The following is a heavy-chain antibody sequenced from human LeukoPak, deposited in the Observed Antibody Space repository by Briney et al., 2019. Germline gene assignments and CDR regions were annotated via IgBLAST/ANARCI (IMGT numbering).Heavy chain of an antibody. CDR3: ARGYYARSYYFDY. V-gene: IGHV4-34*01. CDR2: INHSGST. Sequence: PSETLSLTXAVYGGSFSGYYWSWIRQPPGKGLEWIGEINHSGSTNYNPSLKSRVTISVDTSKNQFSLKLSSVTAADTAVYYCARGYYARSYYFDYWGQGTLVTVSS. J-gene: IGHJ4*02. CDR1: GGSFSGYY. D-gene: IGHD2/OR15-2a*01.